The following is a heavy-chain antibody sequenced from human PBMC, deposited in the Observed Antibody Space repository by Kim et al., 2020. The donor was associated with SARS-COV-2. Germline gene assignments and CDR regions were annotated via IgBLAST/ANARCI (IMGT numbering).Heavy chain of an antibody. J-gene: IGHJ4*02. CDR2: ISSSSSSTI. V-gene: IGHV3-48*04. D-gene: IGHD5-18*01. Sequence: GGSLRLSCAASGFTFSSYSMNWVRQAPGKGLEWVSYISSSSSSTIYYADSVKGRFTISRDNAKNSLYLQMNSLRAEDTAVYYCARALRGYSYGYYFDYWGQGTLVTVSS. CDR1: GFTFSSYS. CDR3: ARALRGYSYGYYFDY.